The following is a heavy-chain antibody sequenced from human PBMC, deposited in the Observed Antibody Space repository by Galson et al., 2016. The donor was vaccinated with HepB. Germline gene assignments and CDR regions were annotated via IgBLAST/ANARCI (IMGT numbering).Heavy chain of an antibody. J-gene: IGHJ5*02. CDR1: GFTFSSYS. CDR2: ISSSSSTI. CDR3: ARDHGGWSILWRETHWFDP. D-gene: IGHD2-21*01. Sequence: SLRLSCAASGFTFSSYSMNWVRQAPGKGLEWVSYISSSSSTIYYADSVKGRFTISRDNAKNSLYLQMNSLRDEDTAVYYCARDHGGWSILWRETHWFDPWGQGTLVTVSS. V-gene: IGHV3-48*02.